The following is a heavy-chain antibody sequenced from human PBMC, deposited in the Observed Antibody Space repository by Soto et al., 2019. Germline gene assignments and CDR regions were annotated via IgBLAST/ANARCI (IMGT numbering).Heavy chain of an antibody. J-gene: IGHJ4*01. V-gene: IGHV3-15*07. CDR2: IKSKTDGATT. CDR1: GFTFTYAW. CDR3: ATVHTTVTFDS. Sequence: EVQLVESGGGLLKRGGSLRLSCAASGFTFTYAWMDWVRQAPGKGLEWVGRIKSKTDGATTDYAAPVKGRFSISRDDSKNTLYLQMNSLKTEDTGVYYCATVHTTVTFDSWGHGTLVTVSS. D-gene: IGHD4-17*01.